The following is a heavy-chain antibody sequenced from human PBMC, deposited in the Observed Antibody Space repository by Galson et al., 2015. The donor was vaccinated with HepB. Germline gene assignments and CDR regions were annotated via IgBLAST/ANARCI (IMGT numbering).Heavy chain of an antibody. CDR3: ARGGAVWFGEISPTWADY. J-gene: IGHJ4*02. V-gene: IGHV4-59*08. CDR2: THYSGST. D-gene: IGHD3-10*01. CDR1: GGSISSYY. Sequence: QVQLQESGPGLVKPSETLSLTCTVSGGSISSYYWSWIRQPPGKGLEWIGYTHYSGSTNYNPSLKSRVTISVDTSKNQFSLKLSSVTAADTAVYYCARGGAVWFGEISPTWADYWGQGTLVTVSS.